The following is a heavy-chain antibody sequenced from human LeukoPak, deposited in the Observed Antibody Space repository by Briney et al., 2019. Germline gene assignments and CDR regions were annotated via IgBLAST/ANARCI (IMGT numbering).Heavy chain of an antibody. CDR2: ISWNRGSI. CDR1: GFTFDDYA. Sequence: PGRSLRLSCAASGFTFDDYAMHWVRQAPGKGLEWVSGISWNRGSIGYADSVKGRFTISRDNAKNSLYLQMNSLRAEDTALYYCAKERDYVDWFDYWGEGTLVTVSS. J-gene: IGHJ4*02. CDR3: AKERDYVDWFDY. V-gene: IGHV3-9*01. D-gene: IGHD4-17*01.